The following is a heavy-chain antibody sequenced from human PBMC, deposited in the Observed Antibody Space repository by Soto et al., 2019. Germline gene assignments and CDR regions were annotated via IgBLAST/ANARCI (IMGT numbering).Heavy chain of an antibody. D-gene: IGHD3-22*01. CDR1: GFTFSSYC. J-gene: IGHJ4*02. Sequence: GGSLRLSCAASGFTFSSYCIHWVRQAPCKGLEWVAVISYDGINKYYADSVKGRFTISRDNSKNTLYLQMNSLRAEDTAVYYCEKTMAGYYDSSGYYQRVFDYWGQGTLVTVCS. V-gene: IGHV3-30*18. CDR2: ISYDGINK. CDR3: EKTMAGYYDSSGYYQRVFDY.